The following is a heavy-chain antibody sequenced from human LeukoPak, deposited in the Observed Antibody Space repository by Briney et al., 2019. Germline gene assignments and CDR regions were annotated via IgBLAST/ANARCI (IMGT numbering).Heavy chain of an antibody. CDR3: ARDFWSGSNWFDP. V-gene: IGHV4-39*07. J-gene: IGHJ5*02. CDR1: GGSISSTSYS. CDR2: IYYSGST. D-gene: IGHD3-3*01. Sequence: PSESLSLTCTVSGGSISSTSYSWGWIRQPPGKGLEWIGSIYYSGSTYYNPSLKSRVTISVDTSMNQFSLKLSSATAADTAVYYCARDFWSGSNWFDPWGQGTLVTVSS.